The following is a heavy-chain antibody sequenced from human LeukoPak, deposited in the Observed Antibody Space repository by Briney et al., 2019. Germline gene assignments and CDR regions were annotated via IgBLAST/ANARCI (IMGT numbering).Heavy chain of an antibody. V-gene: IGHV4-34*01. CDR3: ASRTYGSGSYPPPSNWFDP. Sequence: SETLSLTCAVYGGSFSGYYWSWIRQPPGKGLEWIGEINHSGSTNYNPSLKSRVTISVDTSKNQFSLKPSSVTAADTAVYYCASRTYGSGSYPPPSNWFDPWGQGTLVTVSS. J-gene: IGHJ5*02. CDR2: INHSGST. D-gene: IGHD3-10*01. CDR1: GGSFSGYY.